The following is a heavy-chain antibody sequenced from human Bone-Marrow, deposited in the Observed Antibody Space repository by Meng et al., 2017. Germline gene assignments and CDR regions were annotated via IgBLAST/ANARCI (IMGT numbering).Heavy chain of an antibody. CDR2: IIPIFGTA. D-gene: IGHD3-10*01. V-gene: IGHV1-69*05. CDR1: GGTFSSYA. Sequence: SVKVSCKASGGTFSSYAISWVRQAPGQGLEWMGGIIPIFGTANYAQKFQGRVTITTDGSTSTAYMELSSLRSEDTAVYYCARGDWVEYYYGSGQNYYYGMDVWGQGTTVTVSS. J-gene: IGHJ6*02. CDR3: ARGDWVEYYYGSGQNYYYGMDV.